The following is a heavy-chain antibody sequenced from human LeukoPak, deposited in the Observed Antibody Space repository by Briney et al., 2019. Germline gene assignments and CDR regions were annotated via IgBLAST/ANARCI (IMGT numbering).Heavy chain of an antibody. CDR2: IYYSGST. D-gene: IGHD5-24*01. V-gene: IGHV4-61*01. Sequence: KASEPLSLTCTVSGGSVSSGSYYWSWIRQPPGKGLEWIGYIYYSGSTNYNPSLKSRVTISVDTSKNQFSLKLSSVTAADTAVYYCARGGEMATITYSPPYFDYWGQGTLVTGSS. J-gene: IGHJ4*02. CDR1: GGSVSSGSYY. CDR3: ARGGEMATITYSPPYFDY.